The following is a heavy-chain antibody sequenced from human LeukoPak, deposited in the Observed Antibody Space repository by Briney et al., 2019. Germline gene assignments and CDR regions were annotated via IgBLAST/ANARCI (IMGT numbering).Heavy chain of an antibody. CDR3: ARGWRASSY. CDR2: IKQGGSEK. V-gene: IGHV3-7*01. D-gene: IGHD6-13*01. J-gene: IGHJ4*02. Sequence: PGGSLRLSCAASGFTFSNYWMTWVRQAPGKGLEWVANIKQGGSEKYYVDSVKGRFTISRDNAKNSLYLQMNSLRAEDTAVYYCARGWRASSYWGQGTLVAVSS. CDR1: GFTFSNYW.